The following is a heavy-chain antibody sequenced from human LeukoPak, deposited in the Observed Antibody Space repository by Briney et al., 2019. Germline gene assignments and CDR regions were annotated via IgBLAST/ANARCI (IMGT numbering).Heavy chain of an antibody. J-gene: IGHJ4*02. CDR3: ARDYSSSWYGGYFDY. CDR2: IYYSGST. V-gene: IGHV4-59*01. D-gene: IGHD6-13*01. Sequence: PSETLSLTCTVSGGSISSYYWSWIRQPPGKGLEWIGYIYYSGSTNYNPSLKSRVTISVDTSKNQFSLKLSSVTAADTAVYYCARDYSSSWYGGYFDYWGQGTLVTVSS. CDR1: GGSISSYY.